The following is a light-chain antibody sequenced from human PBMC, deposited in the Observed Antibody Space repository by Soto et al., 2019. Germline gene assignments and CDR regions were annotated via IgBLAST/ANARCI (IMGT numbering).Light chain of an antibody. J-gene: IGLJ1*01. V-gene: IGLV1-51*01. CDR2: DNN. Sequence: QSVLTQPPSVSAAPGQKVTIYCSGSSSNIGNNYVSWYQQLPGTAPKLLIYDNNKRPSGIPDRFSGSKSGTSATLGITGLQTGDEADYYCGTWDSSLSAGGVFGTGTKLTVL. CDR1: SSNIGNNY. CDR3: GTWDSSLSAGGV.